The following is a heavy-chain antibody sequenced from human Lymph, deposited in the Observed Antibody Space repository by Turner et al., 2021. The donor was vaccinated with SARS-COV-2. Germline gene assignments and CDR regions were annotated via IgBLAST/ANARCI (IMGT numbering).Heavy chain of an antibody. CDR3: ARDYGGNSNYFGY. Sequence: QVQLQESGPGLVRPSPTLSLTCPVSGGSISSGGYYWSWIRQHPGKGLEWIGYIYYSGSTYYNPSLKSRVTISVDTSKNQVSLKLSSVTAADTAVYYCARDYGGNSNYFGYWGQGTLVTVSS. CDR1: GGSISSGGYY. J-gene: IGHJ4*02. CDR2: IYYSGST. V-gene: IGHV4-31*03. D-gene: IGHD4-17*01.